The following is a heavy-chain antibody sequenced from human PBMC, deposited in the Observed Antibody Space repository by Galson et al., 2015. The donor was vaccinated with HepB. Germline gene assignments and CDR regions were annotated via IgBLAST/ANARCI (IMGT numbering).Heavy chain of an antibody. Sequence: SVKLSCTVSGYTLTDLSMHWVRQAPGKGLEWMGGIDPEDGETIYAQTFQGRVTMTEDTSTDTPYMELSSLRSEDTAVYYCATDLPICWGSYYPITNSPLDYWGQGTLVTVSS. CDR2: IDPEDGET. J-gene: IGHJ4*02. D-gene: IGHD3-10*02. CDR1: GYTLTDLS. CDR3: ATDLPICWGSYYPITNSPLDY. V-gene: IGHV1-24*01.